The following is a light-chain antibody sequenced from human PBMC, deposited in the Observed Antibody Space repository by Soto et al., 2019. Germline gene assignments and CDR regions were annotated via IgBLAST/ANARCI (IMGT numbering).Light chain of an antibody. V-gene: IGLV2-11*01. Sequence: QSALTQPPSASGSPGQSVAISCTGTSSDVGGYNYVSWYQQHPGKAPKLIIYDVTKRPSGVPDRFSASKSGNTASLTISGLQAEDEADYYCCSYAGSQTWVFGGGTKVTVL. CDR1: SSDVGGYNY. J-gene: IGLJ3*02. CDR2: DVT. CDR3: CSYAGSQTWV.